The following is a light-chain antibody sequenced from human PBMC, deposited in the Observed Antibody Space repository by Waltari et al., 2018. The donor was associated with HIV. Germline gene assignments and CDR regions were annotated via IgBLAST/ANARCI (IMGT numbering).Light chain of an antibody. Sequence: IVLTQSPGTLSLSPGQRATLSCRASQSVSSYLAWHQQKPGQAPRLLIYDTSNRAADLPDRCSGSGSGTDFTLTINRLEPEDFAIYYCQQYGSSVTFGPGTKVEI. CDR2: DTS. V-gene: IGKV3-20*01. CDR3: QQYGSSVT. J-gene: IGKJ3*01. CDR1: QSVSSY.